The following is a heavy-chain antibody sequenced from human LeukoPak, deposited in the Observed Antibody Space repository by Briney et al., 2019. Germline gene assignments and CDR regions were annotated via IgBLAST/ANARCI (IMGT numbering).Heavy chain of an antibody. D-gene: IGHD2-21*02. CDR1: GYTFTSYY. CDR2: INPSGGST. J-gene: IGHJ4*02. V-gene: IGHV1-46*01. Sequence: ASVKVSCKASGYTFTSYYMHWVRQAPGQGLEWMGIINPSGGSTSYAQKFQGRVTMTRDMSTSTVYMELSSLRSEDTAVYYCARAYCGGDCYSGHFFDYWGQGTLVTVSS. CDR3: ARAYCGGDCYSGHFFDY.